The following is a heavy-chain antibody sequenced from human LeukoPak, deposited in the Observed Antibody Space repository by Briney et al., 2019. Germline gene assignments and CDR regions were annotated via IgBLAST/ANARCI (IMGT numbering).Heavy chain of an antibody. Sequence: GGSLRHSCAASGFTFSSYAMSWVRQAPGKGLEWVSAISGSGGSTYYADSVKGRFTISRDNSKNTLYLQMNSLRAEDTAVYYCAKRPMPYNWNDLVDPWGQGTLVTVSS. J-gene: IGHJ5*02. V-gene: IGHV3-23*01. CDR2: ISGSGGST. CDR3: AKRPMPYNWNDLVDP. D-gene: IGHD1-20*01. CDR1: GFTFSSYA.